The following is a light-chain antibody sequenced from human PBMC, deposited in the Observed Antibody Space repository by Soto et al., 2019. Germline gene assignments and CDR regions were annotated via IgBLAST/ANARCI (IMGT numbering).Light chain of an antibody. CDR1: DIASYR. CDR3: HVWDSSSDHVV. V-gene: IGLV3-21*02. Sequence: SYELTQPPSVSVAPGQTARITCGGNDIASYRVHWYRQKPGQAPVLVVYDDSHRPSGIPERFTGSNSGNTATLTISRVEAEDEADYYCHVWDSSSDHVVFGGGTQLTVL. CDR2: DDS. J-gene: IGLJ2*01.